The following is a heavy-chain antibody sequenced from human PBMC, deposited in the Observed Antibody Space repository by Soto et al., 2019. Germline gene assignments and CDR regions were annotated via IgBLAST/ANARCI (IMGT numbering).Heavy chain of an antibody. CDR1: GFSFSDYY. J-gene: IGHJ6*02. D-gene: IGHD2-15*01. CDR2: ISSSGSTI. V-gene: IGHV3-11*01. Sequence: PGGSLRLSCAASGFSFSDYYMSWIRQAPGKGQEWVSYISSSGSTIFYADSVKGRFTVSRDNAKDSLWLQVNSLRADDTAVYYCARNGYCSRDACSYGVDVWGQGTTVTVSS. CDR3: ARNGYCSRDACSYGVDV.